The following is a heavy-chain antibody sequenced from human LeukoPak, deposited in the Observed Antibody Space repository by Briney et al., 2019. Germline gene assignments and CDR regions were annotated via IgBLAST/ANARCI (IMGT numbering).Heavy chain of an antibody. CDR3: ARNYYDSSGSS. CDR1: GFTFDDYA. CDR2: ISWNSGSI. D-gene: IGHD3-22*01. Sequence: GGSPRLSCAASGFTFDDYAMHWVRQAPGKGLEWVSGISWNSGSIGYADSVKGRFTISRDNAKNSLYLQMNSLRAEDTAVYYCARNYYDSSGSSWGQGTLVTVSS. V-gene: IGHV3-9*01. J-gene: IGHJ4*02.